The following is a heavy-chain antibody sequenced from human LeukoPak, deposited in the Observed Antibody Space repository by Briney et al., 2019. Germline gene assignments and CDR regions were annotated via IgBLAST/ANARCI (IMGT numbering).Heavy chain of an antibody. CDR3: ARESTSIAVSGYDY. V-gene: IGHV3-48*03. D-gene: IGHD6-19*01. Sequence: GGSLRLSCAASGFTFSSYEMNWVRQAPGKGLEWVSYISSSGSTIYYADSVKGRFTISRDNAKNTLYLQMNSLRVEDAAVYYCARESTSIAVSGYDYWGQGTLVTVSS. J-gene: IGHJ4*02. CDR2: ISSSGSTI. CDR1: GFTFSSYE.